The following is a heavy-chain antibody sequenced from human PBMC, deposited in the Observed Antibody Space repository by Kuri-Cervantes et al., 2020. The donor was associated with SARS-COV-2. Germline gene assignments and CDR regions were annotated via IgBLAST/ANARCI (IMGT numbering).Heavy chain of an antibody. Sequence: GESLKISCAASGFTFSSYAMHWVRQGSGKGLEWVGRVRGKANNYATAYAASVKGRSTISRDDSKNMAYLQMNSLRAEDTAVYYCAKVREWELLASPDYWGQGTLVTVSS. J-gene: IGHJ4*02. CDR3: AKVREWELLASPDY. CDR2: VRGKANNYAT. CDR1: GFTFSSYA. D-gene: IGHD1-26*01. V-gene: IGHV3-73*01.